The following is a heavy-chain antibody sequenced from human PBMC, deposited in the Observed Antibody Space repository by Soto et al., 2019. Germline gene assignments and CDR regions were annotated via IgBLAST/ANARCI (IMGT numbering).Heavy chain of an antibody. V-gene: IGHV4-59*01. J-gene: IGHJ6*02. CDR2: IYYSGET. CDR3: ARDQGGEFLKGSGMDV. Sequence: QVQLQESGPGLVKPSETLSLTSTVSGDSISRYYWSWIRLSPGKGLEWIGYIYYSGETNYNPSVKSRVTISVDRTKNQFSLKLSSVTAADTAVYYCARDQGGEFLKGSGMDVWGQGTPVTVSS. CDR1: GDSISRYY. D-gene: IGHD3-10*01.